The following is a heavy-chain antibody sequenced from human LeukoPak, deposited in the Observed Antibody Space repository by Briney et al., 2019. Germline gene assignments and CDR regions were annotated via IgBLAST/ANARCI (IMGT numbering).Heavy chain of an antibody. Sequence: SETLSLTCAVSGGSISSRGYSWSWIRQPPGKGLEWIGYIYHSGSTNYRPSLKSRVTMSVDTSKNQFSLKLASVTAADTAVYYCARSPPPGATAYGVVDSWGQGTLVTVSS. CDR1: GGSISSRGYS. J-gene: IGHJ5*01. CDR2: IYHSGST. V-gene: IGHV4-30-2*01. CDR3: ARSPPPGATAYGVVDS. D-gene: IGHD3-10*01.